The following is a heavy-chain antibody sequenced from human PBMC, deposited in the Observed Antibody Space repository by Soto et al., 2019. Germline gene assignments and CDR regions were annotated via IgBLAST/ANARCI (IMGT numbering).Heavy chain of an antibody. Sequence: QVQLVESRGGVVQPGRSLRLSCAASGFTFSTYGMHWVRQAPGKGLEWVAVMSYDGNNKYYADSVKGRFTISRDNSKNTLFLQMNSLRAADTAVYYCAKDHLPSTVTTPGYWGQGTLVTVSS. CDR3: AKDHLPSTVTTPGY. D-gene: IGHD4-17*01. CDR2: MSYDGNNK. J-gene: IGHJ4*02. V-gene: IGHV3-30*18. CDR1: GFTFSTYG.